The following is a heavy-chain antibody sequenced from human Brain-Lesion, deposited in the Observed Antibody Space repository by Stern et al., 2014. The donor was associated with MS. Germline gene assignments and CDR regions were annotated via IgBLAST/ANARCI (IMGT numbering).Heavy chain of an antibody. CDR2: IRPEADRRPT. CDR3: MGHTDY. D-gene: IGHD1-26*01. Sequence: EMQLVESGGGLLKPGGSLRLSCAGSGFSFKNAWMTWVRQAPGQGLEWLGLIRPEADRRPTDYAAPVKGRFTISRDDSKNTLYLQMNSLKSEDTAVYYCMGHTDYWGQGTLVTVSS. V-gene: IGHV3-15*01. CDR1: GFSFKNAW. J-gene: IGHJ4*02.